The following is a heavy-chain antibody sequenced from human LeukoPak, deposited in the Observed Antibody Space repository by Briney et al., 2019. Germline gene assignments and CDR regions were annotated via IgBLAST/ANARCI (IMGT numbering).Heavy chain of an antibody. CDR1: GFTLSSYW. CDR3: AKDGEPGTYFDY. CDR2: INTDGSST. J-gene: IGHJ4*02. D-gene: IGHD1-26*01. V-gene: IGHV3-74*01. Sequence: GGSLRLSCAASGFTLSSYWMHWVRQAPGKGLVWVSRINTDGSSTSYADSVKGRFSISRDNSKNTLYLQMNSLRAEDTAVYYCAKDGEPGTYFDYWGQGTLVTVSS.